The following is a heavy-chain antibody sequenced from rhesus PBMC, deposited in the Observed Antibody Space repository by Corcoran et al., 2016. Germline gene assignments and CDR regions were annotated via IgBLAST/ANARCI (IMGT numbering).Heavy chain of an antibody. J-gene: IGHJ4*01. V-gene: IGHV4-160*01. CDR3: ARDQILKPFDY. Sequence: QVQLQESGPGLVKPSETLSLTCAVSGGSISSNYWSWIRQPPGKGLEWIGRISGSGGSTDYNPSHKDRVTTSTDTSKNQFALKLSSVTAADTAVYYCARDQILKPFDYWGQGVLVTVSS. D-gene: IGHD5-24*01. CDR1: GGSISSNY. CDR2: ISGSGGST.